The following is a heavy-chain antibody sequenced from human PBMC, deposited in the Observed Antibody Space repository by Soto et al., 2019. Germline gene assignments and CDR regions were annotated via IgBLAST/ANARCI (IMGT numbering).Heavy chain of an antibody. CDR1: GFTLSSYS. J-gene: IGHJ4*02. V-gene: IGHV3-48*02. CDR2: ISGSGGTI. D-gene: IGHD6-13*01. CDR3: ARETGPESRCWSYYFDF. Sequence: EVQLVESGGGLVQPGGSLRLSCAASGFTLSSYSMHWVRQAPGKGLEWVSYISGSGGTIYYADSVKGRFTKSRDNAKNSLSVKKDWLGNEEPGLYFCARETGPESRCWSYYFDFRGQGTRVTVSS.